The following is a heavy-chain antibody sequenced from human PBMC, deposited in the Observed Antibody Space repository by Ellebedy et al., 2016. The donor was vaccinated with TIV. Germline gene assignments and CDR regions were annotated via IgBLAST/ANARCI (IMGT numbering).Heavy chain of an antibody. CDR1: GFTFSSHT. CDR2: ISDSSSSI. Sequence: PGGSLRLSCVGSGFTFSSHTMNWVRQAPGKGLEWVSLISDSSSSIYYADSVEGRFTVSRDNAKNSLYLEMNSLTAEDAAVYYCAREGELWLLTDYWGQGTLVTVSS. D-gene: IGHD6-19*01. V-gene: IGHV3-21*01. J-gene: IGHJ4*02. CDR3: AREGELWLLTDY.